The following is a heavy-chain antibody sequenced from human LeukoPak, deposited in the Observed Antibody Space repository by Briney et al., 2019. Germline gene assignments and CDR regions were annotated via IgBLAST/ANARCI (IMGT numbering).Heavy chain of an antibody. CDR1: GGTFSSYA. V-gene: IGHV1-69*13. CDR2: IIPIFGTA. D-gene: IGHD3-22*01. CDR3: ARVDDSSVYFDY. Sequence: SVKVSCKASGGTFSSYAISWVRQAPGQGLEWMGGIIPIFGTANYAQKFQGRVTITADESTSTAYMELSSLRSEDTAVYYCARVDDSSVYFDYWGQGTLVTVSS. J-gene: IGHJ4*02.